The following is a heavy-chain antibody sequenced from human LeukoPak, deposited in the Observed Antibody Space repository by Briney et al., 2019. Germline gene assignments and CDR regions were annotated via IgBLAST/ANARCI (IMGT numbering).Heavy chain of an antibody. CDR3: AKDRRGTDGSAGGPFDY. D-gene: IGHD5-24*01. V-gene: IGHV3-23*01. Sequence: GGSLRLSCAASGFTFSSYAMSWVRQAPGKGLEWVSAISGSGGSTYYADSVKGRFTISRDNSKNTLYLQMNSLRAEDTAVYYCAKDRRGTDGSAGGPFDYWGQGTLVTVSS. CDR2: ISGSGGST. CDR1: GFTFSSYA. J-gene: IGHJ4*02.